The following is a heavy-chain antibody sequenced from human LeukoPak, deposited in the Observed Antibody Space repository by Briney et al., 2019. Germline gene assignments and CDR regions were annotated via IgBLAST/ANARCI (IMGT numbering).Heavy chain of an antibody. CDR3: ARGTLYSSGWSGVDY. CDR2: IYYSGST. J-gene: IGHJ4*02. D-gene: IGHD6-19*01. Sequence: SETLSLTCTVSGGSISSYYWSWIRQPPGKGLEWIGYIYYSGSTNYNPSLKSRVTISVDTSKNQFSLKLSSVTAADTAVYYCARGTLYSSGWSGVDYWGQGTLVTVSS. V-gene: IGHV4-59*12. CDR1: GGSISSYY.